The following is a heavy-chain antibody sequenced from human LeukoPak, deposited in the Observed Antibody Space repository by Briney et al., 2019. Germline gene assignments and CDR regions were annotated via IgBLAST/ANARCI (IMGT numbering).Heavy chain of an antibody. CDR1: GYSFTSYW. D-gene: IGHD5-18*01. CDR3: ARGGSYRYGSSDY. J-gene: IGHJ4*02. Sequence: GESLKISCKGSGYSFTSYWIGWVRQMPGKGLEWMGIIDPGDSDTKYSPPFQGQVTFSADRSISTAYLRWSSLRASDTAIYYCARGGSYRYGSSDYWGQGTLVTVSS. V-gene: IGHV5-51*01. CDR2: IDPGDSDT.